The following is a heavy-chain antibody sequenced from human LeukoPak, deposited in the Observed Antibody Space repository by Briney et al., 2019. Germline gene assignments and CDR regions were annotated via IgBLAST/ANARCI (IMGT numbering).Heavy chain of an antibody. V-gene: IGHV1-3*01. J-gene: IGHJ4*02. CDR3: ARVYSSSRGNYFDY. CDR2: INAGNGNT. Sequence: ASVKVSCKASGHTFTTFAIHWVRRAPGQSLEWMGWINAGNGNTIYSQKFQGRVTITRDTSASTAYMELSSLRSKDTAVYYCARVYSSSRGNYFDYWGQGTLVTVSS. D-gene: IGHD6-13*01. CDR1: GHTFTTFA.